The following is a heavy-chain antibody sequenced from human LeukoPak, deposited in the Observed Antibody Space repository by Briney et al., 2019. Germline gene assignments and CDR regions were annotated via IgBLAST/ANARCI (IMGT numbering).Heavy chain of an antibody. CDR3: AREACSSTSCYAAFDY. D-gene: IGHD2-2*01. J-gene: IGHJ4*02. Sequence: ASVKVSCKASGYTFTEYYMHWVRQAPGQGLEWMEWINPNSGGANYAQKFQGRVTMTRDTSISTAYMELSRLRSDDTAVYYCAREACSSTSCYAAFDYWGQGTLVTVSS. CDR1: GYTFTEYY. V-gene: IGHV1-2*02. CDR2: INPNSGGA.